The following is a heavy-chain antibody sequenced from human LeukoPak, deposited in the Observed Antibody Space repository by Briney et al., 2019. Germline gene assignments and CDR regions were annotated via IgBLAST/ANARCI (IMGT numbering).Heavy chain of an antibody. CDR3: ARDPPREYSGFEYGMDV. Sequence: GGSLRLSCAASGFTFNSHAMHWVSQPPGKGLEWVAVIWNDGSNKYYADSVKGRFTISRDNTKNTLYLQVNSLRAEDTAVYYCARDPPREYSGFEYGMDVWGQGTRVTVSS. V-gene: IGHV3-33*01. D-gene: IGHD5-12*01. J-gene: IGHJ6*02. CDR1: GFTFNSHA. CDR2: IWNDGSNK.